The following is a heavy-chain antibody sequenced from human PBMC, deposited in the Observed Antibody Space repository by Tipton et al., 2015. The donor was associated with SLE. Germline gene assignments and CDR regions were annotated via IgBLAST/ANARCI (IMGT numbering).Heavy chain of an antibody. J-gene: IGHJ3*02. D-gene: IGHD4-23*01. CDR1: GGSISSYY. Sequence: LRLSCNVSGGSISSYYWSWVRQPPGKGLEWIGCIYYLGSANYNPSLKSRLTISVDTSKNQFSLKVSSVTAADTAVYYCAISYGGDVFDIWGQGTMVTVSS. CDR2: IYYLGSA. V-gene: IGHV4-59*01. CDR3: AISYGGDVFDI.